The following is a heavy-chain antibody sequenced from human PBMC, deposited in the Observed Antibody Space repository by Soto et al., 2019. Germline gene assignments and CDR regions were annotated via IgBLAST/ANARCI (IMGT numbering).Heavy chain of an antibody. V-gene: IGHV3-49*03. CDR3: TSQFDWLSLIAGNWFDP. CDR1: GFTFGDYA. Sequence: PGGSLRLSCTASGFTFGDYAMSWFRQAPGKGLEWVGFIRSKAYGGTTEYAASVKGRFTISRDDSKSIAYLQMNSLKTEDTAVYYCTSQFDWLSLIAGNWFDPWGQGTLVTVSS. CDR2: IRSKAYGGTT. D-gene: IGHD3-9*01. J-gene: IGHJ5*02.